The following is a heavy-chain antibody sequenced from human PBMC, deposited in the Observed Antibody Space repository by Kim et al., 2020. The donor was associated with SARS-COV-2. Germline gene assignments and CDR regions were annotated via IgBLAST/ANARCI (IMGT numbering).Heavy chain of an antibody. Sequence: GGSLRLSCAASGFTFSSYGMHWVRQAPGKGLEWVAVIWYDGSNKYYVDSVKGRFTISRDNSKNTLYLQMNSLRAEDTAVYYCARDASNWNYVRWFDPWGQGTLVTVSS. CDR1: GFTFSSYG. D-gene: IGHD1-7*01. V-gene: IGHV3-33*01. J-gene: IGHJ5*02. CDR2: IWYDGSNK. CDR3: ARDASNWNYVRWFDP.